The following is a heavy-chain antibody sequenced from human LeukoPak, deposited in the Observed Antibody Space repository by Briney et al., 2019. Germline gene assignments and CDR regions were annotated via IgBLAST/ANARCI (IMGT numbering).Heavy chain of an antibody. V-gene: IGHV3-30*18. CDR1: GFPFSDYV. D-gene: IGHD4-17*01. CDR3: AKDEDYGDYVLSY. Sequence: RGSLRLSCAASGFPFSDYVMHWVRQAPGKGLEWVAVISYDGSNKYSADSVKGRFTISRDNSKNTLYLQMNSLRAEDTAVYYCAKDEDYGDYVLSYWGQGTLVTVSA. J-gene: IGHJ4*01. CDR2: ISYDGSNK.